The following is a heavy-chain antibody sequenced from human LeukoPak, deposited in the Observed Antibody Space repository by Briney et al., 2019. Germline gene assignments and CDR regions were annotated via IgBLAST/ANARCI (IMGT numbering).Heavy chain of an antibody. V-gene: IGHV4-34*01. CDR2: INHSGST. D-gene: IGHD2-15*01. CDR3: ARAVAGIVVVVAAKETDNWFDP. J-gene: IGHJ5*02. CDR1: GGSFSGYY. Sequence: SETLSLTCAVYGGSFSGYYWSRIRQPPGKGLGWIGEINHSGSTNYNPSLKSRVTISVDTSKNQFSLKLSSVTAADTVVYYCARAVAGIVVVVAAKETDNWFDPWGQGTLVTVSS.